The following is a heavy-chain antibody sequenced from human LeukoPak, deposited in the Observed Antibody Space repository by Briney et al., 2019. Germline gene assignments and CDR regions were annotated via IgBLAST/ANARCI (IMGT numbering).Heavy chain of an antibody. J-gene: IGHJ6*03. Sequence: PGGSLRLSCAASGFTFSSHAMSWVRQAPGKGLEWVGRTRNKANSYTTEYAASVKGRFTISRDDSKNSLYLQMNSLKTEDTAVYYCARELFIRVRGVSDYYYMDVWGEGTTVTVSS. V-gene: IGHV3-72*01. D-gene: IGHD3-10*01. CDR3: ARELFIRVRGVSDYYYMDV. CDR2: TRNKANSYTT. CDR1: GFTFSSHA.